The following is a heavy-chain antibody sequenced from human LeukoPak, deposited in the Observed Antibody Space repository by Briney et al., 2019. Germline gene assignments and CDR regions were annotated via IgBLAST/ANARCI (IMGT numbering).Heavy chain of an antibody. J-gene: IGHJ4*02. CDR2: INSDGSDT. D-gene: IGHD4-17*01. V-gene: IGHV3-74*01. CDR3: ARGKNGDSLFDY. CDR1: GFTFSSYW. Sequence: GGSLRLSCAASGFTFSSYWMHWVRHAPGKGLVWVSGINSDGSDTDYADSVKGRFTISRDNAKSTLSLQMNSLRAEDTAVYYCARGKNGDSLFDYWGQGTLVSVSS.